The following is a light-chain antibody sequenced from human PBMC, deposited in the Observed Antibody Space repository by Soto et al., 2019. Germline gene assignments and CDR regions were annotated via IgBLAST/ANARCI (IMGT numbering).Light chain of an antibody. CDR1: SSNIGNNY. V-gene: IGLV1-51*01. CDR2: DNN. CDR3: GTWYSSLSAV. Sequence: QSVLTQPTSVSAAPGQKVTISCSGSSSNIGNNYVSWYQQLPGTAPKLLIYDNNKRPSGIPDRFSGSKSGTSATLGITGLQTGDEADYYCGTWYSSLSAVFGGVTKLTVL. J-gene: IGLJ2*01.